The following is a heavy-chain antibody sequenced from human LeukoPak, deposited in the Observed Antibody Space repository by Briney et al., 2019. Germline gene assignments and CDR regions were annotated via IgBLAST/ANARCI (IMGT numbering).Heavy chain of an antibody. Sequence: PSETLSLTCAVYGGSFSGYYWSWIRQPPGKGLEWIGEINHSGSTNYNPSLKSRVTISVDTSKNQFSLKLSSVTAADTAVYYCARHYSHAYYFDYWGQGTLVTVSS. D-gene: IGHD2-21*01. J-gene: IGHJ4*02. CDR1: GGSFSGYY. V-gene: IGHV4-34*01. CDR2: INHSGST. CDR3: ARHYSHAYYFDY.